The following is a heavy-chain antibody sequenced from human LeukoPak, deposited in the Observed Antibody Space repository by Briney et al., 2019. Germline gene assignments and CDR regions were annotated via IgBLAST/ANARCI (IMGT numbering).Heavy chain of an antibody. V-gene: IGHV3-23*01. CDR2: ISGSGGST. J-gene: IGHJ4*02. D-gene: IGHD5-18*01. Sequence: TGGSPRLSCAASGFTFSSYAMSWVRQAPGKGLEWVSAISGSGGSTYYADSVKGRFTISRDNSKNTLYLQMNSLRAEDTAVYYCATSGYSYGYVDYWGQGTLVTVSS. CDR3: ATSGYSYGYVDY. CDR1: GFTFSSYA.